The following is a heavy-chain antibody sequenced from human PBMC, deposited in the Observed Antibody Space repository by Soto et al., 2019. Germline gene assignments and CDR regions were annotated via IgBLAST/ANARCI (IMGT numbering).Heavy chain of an antibody. Sequence: QMQLQESGPGLVKPSETLSLTCTVTGASIPNYYWTWIRQPPGKALEWIGYIFSAETTHYSPSLKSPLTMSPDTAENQFSLRLTSVAAAGTAVYYCWRGAPWAFDLWGRGTLVTVSS. D-gene: IGHD7-27*01. CDR3: WRGAPWAFDL. V-gene: IGHV4-59*01. J-gene: IGHJ2*01. CDR1: GASIPNYY. CDR2: IFSAETT.